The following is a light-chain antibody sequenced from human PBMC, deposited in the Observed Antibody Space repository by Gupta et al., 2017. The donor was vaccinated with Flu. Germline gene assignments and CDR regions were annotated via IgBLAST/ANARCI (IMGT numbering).Light chain of an antibody. CDR2: GES. V-gene: IGKV3-15*01. CDR3: KQYKNGHLGMYT. Sequence: DKKKPGQAPRRRIYGESTRATGSTDRFSGSGYGKEGTITISSLQAEECEVYYCKQYKNGHLGMYTFGQGTKMEIK. J-gene: IGKJ2*01.